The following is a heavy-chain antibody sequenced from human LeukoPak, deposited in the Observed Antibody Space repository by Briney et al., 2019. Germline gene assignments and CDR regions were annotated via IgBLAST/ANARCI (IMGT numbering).Heavy chain of an antibody. CDR2: IYPGVSDT. V-gene: IGHV5-51*01. J-gene: IGHJ6*03. CDR1: GYSFTSYW. Sequence: GESLKISCKGSGYSFTSYWIGWVRPMPGKGLEWMGIIYPGVSDTRYSPSFQGQVTISADKSISTAYLQWSSLKASDTAMYYCATRVRNVDTAMASPKTYYYYMDVWGKGTTVTVSS. D-gene: IGHD5-18*01. CDR3: ATRVRNVDTAMASPKTYYYYMDV.